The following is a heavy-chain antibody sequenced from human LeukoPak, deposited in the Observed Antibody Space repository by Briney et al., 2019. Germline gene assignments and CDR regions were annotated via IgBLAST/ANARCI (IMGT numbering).Heavy chain of an antibody. V-gene: IGHV4-59*01. CDR1: GGSISSYY. CDR2: IYYRGST. Sequence: SETLSLTCTVSGGSISSYYWSWIRQPPGKGLEWIGYIYYRGSTNYNPSLKSRVTISVDTSKNQFSLKLSSVTAADTAVYYCARGATGTPYFDYWGQGTLVTVSS. CDR3: ARGATGTPYFDY. J-gene: IGHJ4*02. D-gene: IGHD4-17*01.